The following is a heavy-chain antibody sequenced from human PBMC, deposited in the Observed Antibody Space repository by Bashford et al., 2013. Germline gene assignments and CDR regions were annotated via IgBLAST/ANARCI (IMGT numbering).Heavy chain of an antibody. CDR2: INPNSGGT. V-gene: IGHV1-2*02. Sequence: WVRQAPGQGLEWMGWINPNSGGTNYAQKFQGRVTMTRDTSISTAYMELSRLRSDDTAVYYCARDGLILFQTHVGPNYGMDVWGQGDHGHRLL. CDR3: ARDGLILFQTHVGPNYGMDV. J-gene: IGHJ6*02. D-gene: IGHD2/OR15-2a*01.